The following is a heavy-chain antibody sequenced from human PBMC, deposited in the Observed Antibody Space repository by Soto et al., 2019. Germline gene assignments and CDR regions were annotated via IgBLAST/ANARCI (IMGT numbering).Heavy chain of an antibody. CDR1: GFTFSSYA. CDR3: ARGGSYYYYYYGMDV. CDR2: ISYDGSNK. D-gene: IGHD1-26*01. J-gene: IGHJ6*02. V-gene: IGHV3-30*04. Sequence: GGSLRLSCAASGFTFSSYAMHWVRQAPGKGLEWVAVISYDGSNKYYADSVKGRFTISRDNSKNTLYLQMNSVGAEDTDVYYCARGGSYYYYYYGMDVWGQGTTVTVSS.